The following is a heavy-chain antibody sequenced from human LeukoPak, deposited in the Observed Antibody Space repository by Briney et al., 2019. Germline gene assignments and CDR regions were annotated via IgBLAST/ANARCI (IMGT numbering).Heavy chain of an antibody. Sequence: GGSLRLSCAASRFTFSSYGMHWVRQAPGKGLEWVAYIQYDGSNEQYADSVKGRFSISRDSSKNILYLQMNSLRAEDTAVYYCAELGITMIGGVWGKGTTVTISS. CDR1: RFTFSSYG. D-gene: IGHD3-10*02. CDR3: AELGITMIGGV. CDR2: IQYDGSNE. J-gene: IGHJ6*04. V-gene: IGHV3-30*02.